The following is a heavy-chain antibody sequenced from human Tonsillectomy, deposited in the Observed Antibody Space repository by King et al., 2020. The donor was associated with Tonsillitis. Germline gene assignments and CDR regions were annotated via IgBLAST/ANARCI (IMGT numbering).Heavy chain of an antibody. Sequence: VQLVESGGGLVQPGGSLRLTCATSGFTSSSYAMSWVRQAPGKGLEWVSGISDNGAGTHYADSVKGRFTISRDNSKNTLYLQMNSLRAEDTAIYYCAKRCIEPSGRRFAAVWGQGTLVTVSS. V-gene: IGHV3-23*04. CDR3: AKRCIEPSGRRFAAV. J-gene: IGHJ4*02. CDR1: GFTSSSYA. CDR2: ISDNGAGT. D-gene: IGHD6-13*01.